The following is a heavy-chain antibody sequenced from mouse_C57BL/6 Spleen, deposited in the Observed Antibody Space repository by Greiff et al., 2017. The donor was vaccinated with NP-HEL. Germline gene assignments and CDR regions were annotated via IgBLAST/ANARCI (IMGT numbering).Heavy chain of an antibody. CDR2: IYPRSGNT. CDR3: ARWRGHYYGSSESLPMDY. J-gene: IGHJ4*01. V-gene: IGHV1-81*01. CDR1: GYTFTSYG. Sequence: QVQLQQSGAELARPGASVKLSCKASGYTFTSYGISWVKQRTGQGLEWIGEIYPRSGNTYYNEKFKGKATLTADKSSSTAYMELRSLTSEDSAVYFCARWRGHYYGSSESLPMDYWGQGTSVTVSS. D-gene: IGHD1-1*01.